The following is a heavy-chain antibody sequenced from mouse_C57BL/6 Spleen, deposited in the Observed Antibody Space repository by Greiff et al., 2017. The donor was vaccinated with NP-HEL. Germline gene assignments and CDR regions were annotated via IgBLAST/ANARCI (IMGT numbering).Heavy chain of an antibody. V-gene: IGHV1-52*01. J-gene: IGHJ1*03. CDR1: GYTFTSYW. D-gene: IGHD2-1*01. Sequence: VQLQQPGAELVRPGSSVKLSCKASGYTFTSYWMHWVKQRPIQGLEWIGNIDPSDSETHYNQKFKDKATLTVDKSSSTAYMQLSSLTSEDSAVYYCARGGNYEGYWYFDVWGTGTTVTVSS. CDR3: ARGGNYEGYWYFDV. CDR2: IDPSDSET.